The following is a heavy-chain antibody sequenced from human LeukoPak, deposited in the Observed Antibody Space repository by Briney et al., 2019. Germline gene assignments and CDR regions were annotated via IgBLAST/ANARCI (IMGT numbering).Heavy chain of an antibody. CDR2: IYYSGST. Sequence: SQTLSLTCTVSGGSISSGDYYWSWIRQPPGKGLEWIGYIYYSGSTYYNPSLKSRVTISVDTSKNQFSLKLSSVAAADTAVYYCARLLLWFGESSATFDYWGQGTLVTVSS. V-gene: IGHV4-30-4*08. CDR1: GGSISSGDYY. CDR3: ARLLLWFGESSATFDY. J-gene: IGHJ4*02. D-gene: IGHD3-10*01.